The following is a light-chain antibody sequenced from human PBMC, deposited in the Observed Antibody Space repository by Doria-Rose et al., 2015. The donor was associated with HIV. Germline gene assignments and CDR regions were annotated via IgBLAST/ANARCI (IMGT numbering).Light chain of an antibody. CDR2: GNS. Sequence: QSVLTQPPSVSGAPGQRVTISCTGSSSNIGADYDVHWYQQLPGTAPKLLIYGNSNRPSGVPDRFSGSKSRTSASLAITGLQAEDEADYYCQSYDSSLSGSVVFGGGTKLTVL. CDR1: SSNIGADYD. CDR3: QSYDSSLSGSVV. V-gene: IGLV1-40*01. J-gene: IGLJ2*01.